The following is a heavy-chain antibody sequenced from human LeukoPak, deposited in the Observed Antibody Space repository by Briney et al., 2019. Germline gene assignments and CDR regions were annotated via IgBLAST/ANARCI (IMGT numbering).Heavy chain of an antibody. D-gene: IGHD6-19*01. CDR2: IHSSGST. CDR3: AGARSRWNYFDY. Sequence: SETLSLTCTVSGGSVTSYYWSWIRQPPGKGLEWIGHIHSSGSTNYNPSLKSRVTISIDTSKNRFSLNLSSVTAADTAVYYCAGARSRWNYFDYWGQGCLVSVSS. CDR1: GGSVTSYY. V-gene: IGHV4-59*02. J-gene: IGHJ4*02.